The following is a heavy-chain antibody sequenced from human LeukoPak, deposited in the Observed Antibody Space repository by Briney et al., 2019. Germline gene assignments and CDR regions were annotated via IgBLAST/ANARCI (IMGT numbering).Heavy chain of an antibody. V-gene: IGHV3-30*02. CDR1: GFSFSVGG. CDR2: ILYEGRDT. CDR3: AKDPYSYGSYFDS. J-gene: IGHJ4*02. D-gene: IGHD5-18*01. Sequence: RGSPRHSRAAPGFSFSVGGMHWGPPTPRKRLEWVAYILYEGRDTYTTDSVKAQVTISTDNSKNTLYLQMNSLRAEDTAVYYCAKDPYSYGSYFDSWGQGTLVTVSS.